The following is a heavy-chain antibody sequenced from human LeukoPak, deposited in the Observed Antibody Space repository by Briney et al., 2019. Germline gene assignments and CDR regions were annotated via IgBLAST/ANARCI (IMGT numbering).Heavy chain of an antibody. CDR3: ARDANDCASPPDY. Sequence: GGSLRLSCAASGFTFSSYSMNWVRQAPGKGLEWVSYISTSRSIIYYADSVKGRFTISRDNAKSSLYLQMNSLRAEDTAVYYCARDANDCASPPDYWGQGTLVTVSS. D-gene: IGHD2-21*01. V-gene: IGHV3-48*01. J-gene: IGHJ4*02. CDR2: ISTSRSII. CDR1: GFTFSSYS.